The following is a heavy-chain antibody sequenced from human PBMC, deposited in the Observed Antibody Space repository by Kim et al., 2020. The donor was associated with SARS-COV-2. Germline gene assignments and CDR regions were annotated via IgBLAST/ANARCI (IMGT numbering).Heavy chain of an antibody. CDR3: ARDRYSSGWHLFDY. CDR2: ISYDGSNK. J-gene: IGHJ4*02. V-gene: IGHV3-33*05. CDR1: GFTFSSYG. Sequence: GGSLRLSCAASGFTFSSYGMHWVRQAPGKGLEWVAVISYDGSNKYYADSVKGRFTISRDNSKNTLYLQMNSLRAEDTAVYYCARDRYSSGWHLFDYWGQGTLVTVSS. D-gene: IGHD6-19*01.